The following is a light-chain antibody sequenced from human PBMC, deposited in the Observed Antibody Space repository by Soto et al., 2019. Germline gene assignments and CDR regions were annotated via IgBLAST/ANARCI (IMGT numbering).Light chain of an antibody. CDR3: QQYGSSPT. J-gene: IGKJ1*01. V-gene: IGKV3-20*01. CDR2: GAS. CDR1: QSVSSTY. Sequence: EIVLTQSPGTLSLSPGERATLSCRASQSVSSTYLAWYQQKPGQAPGLLLYGASNRASGIPDRFAGSGSGTDFTLTISRLEPEDFAVYYCQQYGSSPTFGQGTKVDIK.